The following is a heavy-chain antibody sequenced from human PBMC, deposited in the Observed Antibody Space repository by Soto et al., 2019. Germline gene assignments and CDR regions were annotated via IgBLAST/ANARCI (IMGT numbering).Heavy chain of an antibody. CDR3: ASQYYYDSSGYSAPYGMDV. D-gene: IGHD3-22*01. Sequence: PSETLSLTCTVSGGSISSGGYYWSWIRQHPGKGLEWIGYIYYSGSTYYNPSLKSRVTISVDTSKNQFSLKLSSVTAADTAVYYCASQYYYDSSGYSAPYGMDVWGQGTTVTVS. CDR1: GGSISSGGYY. J-gene: IGHJ6*02. V-gene: IGHV4-31*03. CDR2: IYYSGST.